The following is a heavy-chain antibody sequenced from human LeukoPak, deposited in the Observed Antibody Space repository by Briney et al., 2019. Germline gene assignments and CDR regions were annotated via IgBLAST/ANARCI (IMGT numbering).Heavy chain of an antibody. Sequence: SETLSLTCTVSGGSISSSSYYWGWIRQPPGKGLEWIGSIYYSGSTYYNPSLKSRVIISVDTSKNQFSLKLSSVTAADTAVYYCARHPNPSVGANYYYYYYMDVWGKGTTVTVSS. D-gene: IGHD1-26*01. J-gene: IGHJ6*03. V-gene: IGHV4-39*01. CDR1: GGSISSSSYY. CDR3: ARHPNPSVGANYYYYYYMDV. CDR2: IYYSGST.